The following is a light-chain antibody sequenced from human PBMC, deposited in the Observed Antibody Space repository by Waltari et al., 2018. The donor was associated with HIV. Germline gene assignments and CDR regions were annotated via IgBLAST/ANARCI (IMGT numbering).Light chain of an antibody. CDR2: SNN. CDR3: SVWDDSLSVQV. Sequence: SVLIQSPSMSGTPGQSITISCSGSNSNIGKNGVYWHQQFPGTAPKGLIYSNNRRPSGVPDRFSGSKSGTSASLAISGLRSEDEADYYCSVWDDSLSVQVFGGGTKLTVL. CDR1: NSNIGKNG. V-gene: IGLV1-47*01. J-gene: IGLJ3*02.